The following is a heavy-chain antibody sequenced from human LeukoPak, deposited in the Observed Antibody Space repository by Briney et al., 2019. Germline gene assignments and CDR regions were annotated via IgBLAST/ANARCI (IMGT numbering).Heavy chain of an antibody. CDR3: ARVSRFRLGIQLWLLDY. D-gene: IGHD5-18*01. CDR2: INPNSGGT. V-gene: IGHV1-2*02. Sequence: ASVKVSCKASGYTFTGYYMHWVRQAPGQGLEWMGWINPNSGGTNYAQKFQGRVTMTRDTSISTAYMELSRLRSDDTAVYYCARVSRFRLGIQLWLLDYWGQGTLVTVSS. J-gene: IGHJ4*02. CDR1: GYTFTGYY.